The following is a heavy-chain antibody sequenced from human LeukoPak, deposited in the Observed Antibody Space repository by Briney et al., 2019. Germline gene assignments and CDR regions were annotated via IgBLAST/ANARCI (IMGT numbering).Heavy chain of an antibody. D-gene: IGHD3-9*01. V-gene: IGHV4-34*01. CDR3: ARGVGILTGYYTFSYNWFDP. Sequence: PSETLSLTCAVYGGSFSGYYWSWIRQPPGKGLEWIGEINHSGSTNYNPSLKSRVTISVDTSKNQFSLKLSSETAADTAVYYCARGVGILTGYYTFSYNWFDPWGQGTLVTVSS. J-gene: IGHJ5*02. CDR1: GGSFSGYY. CDR2: INHSGST.